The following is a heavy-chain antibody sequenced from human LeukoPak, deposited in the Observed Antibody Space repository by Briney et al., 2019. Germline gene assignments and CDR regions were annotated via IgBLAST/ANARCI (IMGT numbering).Heavy chain of an antibody. D-gene: IGHD4-23*01. V-gene: IGHV3-64*01. CDR1: GFTFSSYG. J-gene: IGHJ3*01. CDR2: ISSNGGYT. Sequence: GGSLRLSCAASGFTFSSYGMHWVRQAPGKGLEYVSAISSNGGYTYYANSVRGRFTISRDNSNNTLYLQMGSLRAEDTAVYYCARHDYHSNSDAFDVWGQGTMVTVSS. CDR3: ARHDYHSNSDAFDV.